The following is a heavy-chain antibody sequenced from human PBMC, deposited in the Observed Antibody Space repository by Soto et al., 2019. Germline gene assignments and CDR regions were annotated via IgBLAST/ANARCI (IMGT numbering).Heavy chain of an antibody. CDR1: GFTFSNYW. CDR3: ASVAI. CDR2: IKQDGTEK. D-gene: IGHD5-12*01. J-gene: IGHJ4*02. V-gene: IGHV3-7*01. Sequence: EVQLVESGGGLVQPGGSLRLSCAASGFTFSNYWMSWVRQAPGKGLEWVANIKQDGTEKHYVDSVRGRFTISRDNAKNSLDLQMNSLTAEDTDVYYCASVAIWGQGTLVTVSS.